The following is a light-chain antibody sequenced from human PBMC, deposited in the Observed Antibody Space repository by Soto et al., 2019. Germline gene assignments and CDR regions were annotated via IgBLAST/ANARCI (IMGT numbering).Light chain of an antibody. Sequence: QSALTQPASVSGSPGQSITISCTGTSSDVGGYNYVSWYQQHPGKAPKLMIYDVSNRPSGVSDRFSGSKSGNTASLTISGLQTDDEADYFCNSYTSSGTVVFGGGTKLTVL. V-gene: IGLV2-14*03. J-gene: IGLJ2*01. CDR1: SSDVGGYNY. CDR2: DVS. CDR3: NSYTSSGTVV.